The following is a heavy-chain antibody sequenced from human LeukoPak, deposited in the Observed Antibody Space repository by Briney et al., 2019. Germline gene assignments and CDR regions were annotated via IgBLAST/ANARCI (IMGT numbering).Heavy chain of an antibody. D-gene: IGHD2-2*01. CDR2: INHSGST. CDR1: GGSFSGYY. Sequence: SETLSVTCAVYGGSFSGYYWSWIRQPPGKGLEWIGEINHSGSTNYNPSLKSRVTISVDTSKNQYSLKLSSVTAADTAVYYCASGGDIVVVPAATGPKGTFDYWGQGTLVTVSS. CDR3: ASGGDIVVVPAATGPKGTFDY. J-gene: IGHJ4*02. V-gene: IGHV4-34*01.